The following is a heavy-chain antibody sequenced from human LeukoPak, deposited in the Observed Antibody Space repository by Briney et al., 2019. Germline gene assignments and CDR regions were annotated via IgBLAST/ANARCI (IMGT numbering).Heavy chain of an antibody. Sequence: ASVKVSCKASGYTFTGYYMHWVRQAPGQGLEWMGWINPNSGGTNYAQKFQGRVTMTRDTSISTAYMELSRLRSDDTAVYYCARGLDCSGGSCFHGYYYYYMDVWGKGTTVTISS. CDR2: INPNSGGT. J-gene: IGHJ6*03. D-gene: IGHD2-15*01. CDR1: GYTFTGYY. V-gene: IGHV1-2*02. CDR3: ARGLDCSGGSCFHGYYYYYMDV.